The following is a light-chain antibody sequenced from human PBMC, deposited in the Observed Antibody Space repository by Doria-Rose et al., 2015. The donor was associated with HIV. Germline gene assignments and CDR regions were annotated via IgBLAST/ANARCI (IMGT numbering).Light chain of an antibody. J-gene: IGKJ3*01. CDR3: QQYYDTPS. CDR1: QSLLYTSKNY. CDR2: WAS. V-gene: IGKV4-1*01. Sequence: DIRLTQSPESLGMSLGERATLNCKSNQSLLYTSKNYLAWYQQKPGQPPKLLIYWASTRQSRVPARFSGSGSETDFTLTISSLEAEDVAVYYCQQYYDTPSFGPGTTVDTK.